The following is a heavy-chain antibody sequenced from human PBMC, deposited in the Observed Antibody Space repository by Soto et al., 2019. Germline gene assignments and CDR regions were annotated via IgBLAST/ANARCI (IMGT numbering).Heavy chain of an antibody. CDR3: ARSPNGDWGYFDY. J-gene: IGHJ4*02. V-gene: IGHV3-30-3*01. Sequence: GGSLRLSCAASGFTFSSYAMHWVRQAPGKGLEWVAIISYDGNNKYYADSVKGRFTISRDNSKNTLYLQMNSLRAENMAVYYCARSPNGDWGYFDYWGQGTLVTVSS. CDR1: GFTFSSYA. CDR2: ISYDGNNK. D-gene: IGHD2-21*02.